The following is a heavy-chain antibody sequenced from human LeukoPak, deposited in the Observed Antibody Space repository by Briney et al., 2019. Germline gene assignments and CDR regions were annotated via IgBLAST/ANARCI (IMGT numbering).Heavy chain of an antibody. CDR3: ARGDSMIVVVKGFDY. D-gene: IGHD3-22*01. V-gene: IGHV3-30*03. CDR1: GFTFSSYS. Sequence: PGGSLRLSCAASGFTFSSYSMNWVRQAPGKGLEWVAVISYDGSNKYYADSVKGRFTISRDNSKNTLYLQMGSLRAEDMAVYYCARGDSMIVVVKGFDYWGQGTLVTVSS. J-gene: IGHJ4*02. CDR2: ISYDGSNK.